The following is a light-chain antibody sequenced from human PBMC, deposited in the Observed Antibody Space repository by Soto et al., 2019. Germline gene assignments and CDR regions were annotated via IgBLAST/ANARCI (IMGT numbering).Light chain of an antibody. CDR3: SSYAGSNYV. CDR1: SSDVGGYNY. J-gene: IGLJ1*01. Sequence: QSALTQPPSASGSPGQSVTISCTGTSSDVGGYNYVSWYQQHPGKAPKLMIYEVTKRPSGVPDRFSGSKSGNTASMTVSGLQADDEADYCCSSYAGSNYVFGTGTKLTVL. V-gene: IGLV2-8*01. CDR2: EVT.